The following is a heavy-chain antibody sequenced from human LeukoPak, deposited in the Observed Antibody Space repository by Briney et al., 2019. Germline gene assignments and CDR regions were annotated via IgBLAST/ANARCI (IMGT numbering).Heavy chain of an antibody. CDR3: ARGGPGYSSGWYFDY. CDR2: ISSGSSFI. D-gene: IGHD6-19*01. V-gene: IGHV3-21*01. CDR1: GFTFSSYS. J-gene: IGHJ4*02. Sequence: GGSLRLSCAASGFTFSSYSMNWVRQAPGKGLEWVSSISSGSSFIYYADSVKGRFTISRDNAKNSLYLQMNSLRAEDTAVYYCARGGPGYSSGWYFDYWGQGTLVTVSS.